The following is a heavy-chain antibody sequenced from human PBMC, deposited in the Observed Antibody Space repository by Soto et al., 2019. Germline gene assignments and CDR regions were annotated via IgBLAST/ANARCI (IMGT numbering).Heavy chain of an antibody. CDR2: IYYSGST. D-gene: IGHD3-10*01. J-gene: IGHJ5*02. Sequence: QVQLQESGPGLVKPSETLSLTCTVSGGSISSYYWSWIRQPPGKGLEWIGYIYYSGSTNYNPSLRSRVTISVDTSKNQFSLKRSSVTAADTAVYYCARWGVWFGELHPPRGFDPWGQGTLVTVSS. CDR3: ARWGVWFGELHPPRGFDP. V-gene: IGHV4-59*01. CDR1: GGSISSYY.